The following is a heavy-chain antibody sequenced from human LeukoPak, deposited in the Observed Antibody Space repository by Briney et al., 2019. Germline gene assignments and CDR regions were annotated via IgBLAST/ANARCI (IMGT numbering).Heavy chain of an antibody. J-gene: IGHJ3*02. CDR3: AGTGMVDYGDDYEDAFDI. V-gene: IGHV1-3*01. CDR1: GYTFTSYA. CDR2: INAGNGNT. Sequence: GGSLRLSCAASGYTFTSYAMHWVRQAPGQRLEWMGWINAGNGNTKYSQKFQGRVTITRDTSASTAYMELSSLRSEDTAVYYCAGTGMVDYGDDYEDAFDIWGQGTMVTVSS. D-gene: IGHD4-17*01.